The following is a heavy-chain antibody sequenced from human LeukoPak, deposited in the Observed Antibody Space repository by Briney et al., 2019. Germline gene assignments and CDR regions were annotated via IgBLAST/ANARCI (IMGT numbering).Heavy chain of an antibody. CDR1: GFTFSDYY. D-gene: IGHD3-22*01. CDR2: ITSSGSAI. CDR3: AKRGVVIRVILVGFHKEAYYFDS. Sequence: KSGGSLRLSCAASGFTFSDYYMSWIRQSPGKGLECVSYITSSGSAIYYADSVKGRFTISRDNAKNSLYLQMNSLGADDTAVYFCAKRGVVIRVILVGFHKEAYYFDSWGQGALVTVSS. V-gene: IGHV3-11*01. J-gene: IGHJ4*02.